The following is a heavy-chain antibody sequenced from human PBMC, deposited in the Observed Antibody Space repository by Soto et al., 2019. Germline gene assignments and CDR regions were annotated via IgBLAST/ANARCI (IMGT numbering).Heavy chain of an antibody. CDR1: GGSISSGGYS. Sequence: SETLSLTCAVSGGSISSGGYSWSWIRQPPGKGLEWIGYIYHSGSTYYNPSLKSRVTISLDRSKNQFSLKLSSVTAADTVVYYCARDGDGYNTEYFQHWGQGTLVTVSS. J-gene: IGHJ1*01. CDR2: IYHSGST. V-gene: IGHV4-30-2*01. D-gene: IGHD5-12*01. CDR3: ARDGDGYNTEYFQH.